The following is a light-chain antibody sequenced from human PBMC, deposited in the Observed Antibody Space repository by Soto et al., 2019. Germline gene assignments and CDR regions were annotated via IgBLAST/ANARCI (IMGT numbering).Light chain of an antibody. CDR1: QSISSW. V-gene: IGKV1-5*01. Sequence: DIQMTQSPSTLSASVGDRVTITGRASQSISSWLAWYQQKPGKAPKLLIYDASSLESGVPSRFSGSGSGTEFTLTISSLQPDDFATYYCQQYNSYSGFTFGPGTKVDIK. CDR2: DAS. J-gene: IGKJ3*01. CDR3: QQYNSYSGFT.